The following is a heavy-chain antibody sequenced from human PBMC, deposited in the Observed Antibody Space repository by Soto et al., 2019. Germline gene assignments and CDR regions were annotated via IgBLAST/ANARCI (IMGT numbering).Heavy chain of an antibody. J-gene: IGHJ5*02. CDR1: GGSISSGGYS. D-gene: IGHD2-21*02. CDR3: ARVAYWGGDCYGGFAP. V-gene: IGHV4-30-2*01. CDR2: IYHSGST. Sequence: PSETLSLTCAVSGGSISSGGYSWSWIRQPPGKGLEWIGYIYHSGSTYYNPSLKSRVTISVERSKNQFSLKLSSVTAADTAVYYCARVAYWGGDCYGGFAPGGQGTWVTVSS.